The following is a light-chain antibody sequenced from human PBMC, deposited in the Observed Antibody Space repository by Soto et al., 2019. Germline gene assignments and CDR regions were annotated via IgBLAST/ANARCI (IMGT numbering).Light chain of an antibody. V-gene: IGKV1-5*03. CDR1: QSISSW. CDR2: KAS. Sequence: DIQMTQFPSTLSASVGDRVNITCRASQSISSWLAWYQQKPGKAPKLLIYKASSLESGVPSRFSGSGSGTEFTLTISSLQPDDFATYYCHQYSTYSRTFGQGTKVEI. CDR3: HQYSTYSRT. J-gene: IGKJ1*01.